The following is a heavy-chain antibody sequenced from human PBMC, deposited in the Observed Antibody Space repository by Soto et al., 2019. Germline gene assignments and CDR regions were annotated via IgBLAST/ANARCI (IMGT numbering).Heavy chain of an antibody. CDR3: AKDSGIITMIVVALDAFDI. CDR1: GFTFSSYA. V-gene: IGHV3-23*01. D-gene: IGHD3-22*01. J-gene: IGHJ3*02. CDR2: ISGSGGSP. Sequence: PGGSLRLSCAASGFTFSSYAMSWVRQAPGKGLEWVSAISGSGGSPYYADSVKGRFTIARDNSKNTLYLQMNSLRAEDTAVYYCAKDSGIITMIVVALDAFDIWGQGSMVTVSS.